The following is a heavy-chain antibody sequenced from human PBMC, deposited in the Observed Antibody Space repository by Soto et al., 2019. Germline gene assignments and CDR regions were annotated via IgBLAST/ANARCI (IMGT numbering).Heavy chain of an antibody. CDR1: GFTFSRFA. Sequence: EVQLLESGGGLVQPGGSLRLSCAASGFTFSRFAMSWVRRAPGKGLEWISAISGSGDNTYYADSVKGRFAISRDNSGNTLYLQMNSLRADDTALYYCAKDYGLGGGSCFPYWGQGTLVTVSA. CDR3: AKDYGLGGGSCFPY. D-gene: IGHD2-15*01. CDR2: ISGSGDNT. V-gene: IGHV3-23*01. J-gene: IGHJ4*02.